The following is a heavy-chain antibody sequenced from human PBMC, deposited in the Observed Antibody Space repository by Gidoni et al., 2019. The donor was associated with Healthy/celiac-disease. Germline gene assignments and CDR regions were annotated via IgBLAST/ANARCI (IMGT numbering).Heavy chain of an antibody. CDR3: ARGRGGDYGDLYFDY. D-gene: IGHD4-17*01. V-gene: IGHV3-30-3*01. CDR2: ISYDGSNK. CDR1: GFTYSSYA. J-gene: IGHJ4*02. Sequence: QVHLVASGCGVVQPGRSLRLSYSASGFTYSSYAMHWVRQVPGKGLEWVAVISYDGSNKYYADSVKGRFTSSRDNSKNTLYLQMNSLRAEDTAVYYCARGRGGDYGDLYFDYWGQGTLVTVSS.